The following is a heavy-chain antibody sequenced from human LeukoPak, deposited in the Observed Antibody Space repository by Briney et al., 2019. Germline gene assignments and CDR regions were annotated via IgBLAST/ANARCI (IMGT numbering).Heavy chain of an antibody. CDR3: ARDSAVAGDY. D-gene: IGHD6-19*01. CDR2: ISSSGSTI. J-gene: IGHJ4*02. V-gene: IGHV3-48*03. CDR1: GFTFRGYE. Sequence: PGGSLRLSCAPSGFTFRGYEMNWVRQAPGKGLEWVSYISSSGSTIYYADSVKGRFTISRDNAKNSLYLQMNSLRAEDTAVYYCARDSAVAGDYWGQGTLVTVSS.